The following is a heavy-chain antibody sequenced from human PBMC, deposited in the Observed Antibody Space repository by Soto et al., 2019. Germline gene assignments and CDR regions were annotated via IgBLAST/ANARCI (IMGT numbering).Heavy chain of an antibody. J-gene: IGHJ6*02. Sequence: GGSLRLSCAASGFTFSSYWMHWVRQAPGKGLVWVSRINSDGSSTSYADSVKGRFTISRDNAKNTLYLQMNSLRAEDTAVYYCARDHYDFWSGYYYYYYGMDVWGQGTTVTVSS. V-gene: IGHV3-74*01. CDR2: INSDGSST. D-gene: IGHD3-3*01. CDR1: GFTFSSYW. CDR3: ARDHYDFWSGYYYYYYGMDV.